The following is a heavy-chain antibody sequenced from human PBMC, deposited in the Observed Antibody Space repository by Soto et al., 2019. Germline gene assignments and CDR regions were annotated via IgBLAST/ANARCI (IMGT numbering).Heavy chain of an antibody. D-gene: IGHD2-2*01. CDR2: ILPIFAKA. J-gene: IGHJ4*02. V-gene: IGHV1-69*06. Sequence: QVQLVQSGAEVKKPVSSVKVSCKASGGTFNNYVVNWVRQAPGQGLEWMGGILPIFAKANYAQKFKGRVTITADKSTSTAYMELTSLRSEDTAVYYCAGRCDSTTCLGHFDYWGQGTLVTVAS. CDR3: AGRCDSTTCLGHFDY. CDR1: GGTFNNYV.